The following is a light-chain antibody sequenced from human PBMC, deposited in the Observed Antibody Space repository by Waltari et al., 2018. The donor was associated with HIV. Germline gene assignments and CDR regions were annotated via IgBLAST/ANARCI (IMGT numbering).Light chain of an antibody. CDR1: QSVLYSSHNKNY. CDR3: QQYYSTPIT. J-gene: IGKJ4*01. V-gene: IGKV4-1*01. Sequence: DIVMTQSPDSLAVSLGERATINCQSSQSVLYSSHNKNYLAWYQQKPGQPPKLLIYWASTRESGVPDRFSGSGSGTDFTLTISSLQAEDVAFYYCQQYYSTPITFGGGTKVEIK. CDR2: WAS.